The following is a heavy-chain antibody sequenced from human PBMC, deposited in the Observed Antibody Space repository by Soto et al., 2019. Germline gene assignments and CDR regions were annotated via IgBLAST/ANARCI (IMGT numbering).Heavy chain of an antibody. J-gene: IGHJ3*02. V-gene: IGHV1-2*04. CDR1: GYTLPGYY. CDR3: ARAYFDWLFFGGTDAFDI. D-gene: IGHD3-9*01. Sequence: GASVKVSCKASGYTLPGYYMHWGRQAPGQRPEWVGWINPNSGGTNYAQKFQGWVTMTRDTSISTAYMELSRLRSDDTAVYYCARAYFDWLFFGGTDAFDIWGQGKRVTVSS. CDR2: INPNSGGT.